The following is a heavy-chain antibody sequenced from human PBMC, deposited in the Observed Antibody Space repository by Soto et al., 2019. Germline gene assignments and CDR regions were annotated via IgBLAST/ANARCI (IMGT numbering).Heavy chain of an antibody. Sequence: EVQLVESGVGLVQPGGSLRLSCAASGFTFSSYWMHWVRQAPGKGLVWVSRINSDGSSTSYADSVKGRFTISRDNAKNTLYLQMNSLRAEDTAVYYCASDILVSRFGYWGQGTLVTVSS. CDR3: ASDILVSRFGY. V-gene: IGHV3-74*01. CDR2: INSDGSST. J-gene: IGHJ4*02. CDR1: GFTFSSYW. D-gene: IGHD3-16*02.